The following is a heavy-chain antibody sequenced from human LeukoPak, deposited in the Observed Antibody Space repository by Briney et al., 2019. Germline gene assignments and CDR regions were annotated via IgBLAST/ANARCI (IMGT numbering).Heavy chain of an antibody. J-gene: IGHJ4*02. CDR3: ARDELAVAKKGFLDS. V-gene: IGHV3-33*01. Sequence: GGSLRLSCAASGFIFSSYGMHWVRQAPGKGLEWVAVIWYDGSNKYYADSVKGRFTISRDNSKNTLNLQVNSLRAEDTAVYYCARDELAVAKKGFLDSWGQGTLVTVSS. CDR1: GFIFSSYG. CDR2: IWYDGSNK. D-gene: IGHD6-19*01.